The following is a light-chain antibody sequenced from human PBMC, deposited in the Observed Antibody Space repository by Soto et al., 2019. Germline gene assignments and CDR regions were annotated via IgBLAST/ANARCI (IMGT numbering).Light chain of an antibody. Sequence: EIVLTQSPVTLSLSPGERATLSCRASQSISKYLAWYQQKPGQAPRLLIYDASNRATGIPARFSGSESGTDFTLTISSLEPEDFAVYYCQQRSNWPPGTTFGQGTKLEIK. CDR2: DAS. V-gene: IGKV3-11*01. J-gene: IGKJ2*01. CDR3: QQRSNWPPGTT. CDR1: QSISKY.